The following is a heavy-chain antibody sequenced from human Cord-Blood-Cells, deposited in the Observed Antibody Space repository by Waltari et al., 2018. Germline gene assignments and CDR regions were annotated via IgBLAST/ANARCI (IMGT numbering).Heavy chain of an antibody. CDR2: IYPGDSDT. J-gene: IGHJ4*02. CDR1: GYSFTSYW. D-gene: IGHD2-2*02. CDR3: ARQDCSSTSCYRGFDY. Sequence: EVQLVQSGAEVKKPGASLKISCKGSGYSFTSYWIGWVRQMHGKGLEWMGIIYPGDSDTRYSPSFQGQVTISADKSISTAYLQWSSLKASDTAMYYCARQDCSSTSCYRGFDYWGQGTLVTVSS. V-gene: IGHV5-51*01.